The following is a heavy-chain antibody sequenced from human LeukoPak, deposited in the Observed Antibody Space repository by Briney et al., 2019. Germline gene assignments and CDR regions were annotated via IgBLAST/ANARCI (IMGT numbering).Heavy chain of an antibody. D-gene: IGHD3-10*02. V-gene: IGHV4-31*03. CDR1: GGSISSGGYY. CDR2: IYYSGST. J-gene: IGHJ6*02. CDR3: ARDVRGIGGMGV. Sequence: SETLSLTCTVSGGSISSGGYYWSWIRQHPGKGLEWIGYIYYSGSTYYNPSLKSRVTISVDTSKNQFSLKLSSVTAADTAVYYCARDVRGIGGMGVWGQGTTVTVSS.